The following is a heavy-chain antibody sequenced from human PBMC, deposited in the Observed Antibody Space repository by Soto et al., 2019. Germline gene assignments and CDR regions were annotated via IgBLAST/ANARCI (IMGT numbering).Heavy chain of an antibody. CDR2: IYYSGST. Sequence: SETLPLTCTVSGGSISSYYWSWIRQPPGKGLEWIGYIYYSGSTNYNPSLKSRVTISVDTSKNQFSLNLSSGTAADTAVYYCARDFGGWFDPWGQGTLVTVSS. CDR1: GGSISSYY. CDR3: ARDFGGWFDP. J-gene: IGHJ5*02. V-gene: IGHV4-59*01. D-gene: IGHD2-15*01.